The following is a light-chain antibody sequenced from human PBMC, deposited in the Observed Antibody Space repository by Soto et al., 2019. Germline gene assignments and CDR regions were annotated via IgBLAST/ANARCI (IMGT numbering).Light chain of an antibody. Sequence: DIQMTQSPSSLSASVGDRVTITCRASQGISNYLAWYQQKPGKVPNLLIYAASTLQSGVSSRFSGSGSGTDSTLTIISLQPEDCATYSCKKDNSGPPSFGTGTTVDSK. CDR1: QGISNY. J-gene: IGKJ3*01. CDR2: AAS. CDR3: KKDNSGPPS. V-gene: IGKV1-27*01.